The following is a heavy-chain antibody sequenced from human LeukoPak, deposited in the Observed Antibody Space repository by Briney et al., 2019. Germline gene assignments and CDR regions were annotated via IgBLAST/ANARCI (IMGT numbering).Heavy chain of an antibody. Sequence: GGSLRLSCAASGFTFSSYSMNWVRQAPGKGLEWVSSISSSSYIYCADSVKGRFTISRDNSKNTLYLQMNSLRAEDTAVYYCARGWWEYSSGWYFDCWGQGTLVTVSS. D-gene: IGHD6-19*01. V-gene: IGHV3-21*01. CDR2: ISSSSYI. CDR1: GFTFSSYS. J-gene: IGHJ4*02. CDR3: ARGWWEYSSGWYFDC.